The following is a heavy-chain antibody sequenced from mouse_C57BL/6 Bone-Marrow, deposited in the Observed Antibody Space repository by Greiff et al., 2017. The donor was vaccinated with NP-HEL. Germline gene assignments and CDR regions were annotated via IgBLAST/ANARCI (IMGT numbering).Heavy chain of an antibody. J-gene: IGHJ4*01. Sequence: QVQLKESGAELARPGASVKLSCKASGYTFTSYGISWVKQRTGQGLEWIGEIYPRSGNTYYNEKFKGKATLTADKSSSTAYMELRSLTSEDSAVYVYARALWLHYAMDYWGQGTSVTVSS. CDR3: ARALWLHYAMDY. CDR1: GYTFTSYG. D-gene: IGHD2-2*01. V-gene: IGHV1-81*01. CDR2: IYPRSGNT.